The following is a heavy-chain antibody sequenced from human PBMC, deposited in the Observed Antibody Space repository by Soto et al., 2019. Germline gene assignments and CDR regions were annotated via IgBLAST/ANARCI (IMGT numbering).Heavy chain of an antibody. CDR3: ARTLYSYGTDY. D-gene: IGHD5-18*01. CDR1: GFTFSSYA. CDR2: ISGSGGST. Sequence: EVQLLESGGGLVQPGGSLRLSCAASGFTFSSYAMSWVRQAPGKGLEWVSAISGSGGSTYYADSVKGRFTISRDNSKNTLYLQMNSMRAEDTVVYYCARTLYSYGTDYWGQGTLVTVSS. V-gene: IGHV3-23*01. J-gene: IGHJ4*02.